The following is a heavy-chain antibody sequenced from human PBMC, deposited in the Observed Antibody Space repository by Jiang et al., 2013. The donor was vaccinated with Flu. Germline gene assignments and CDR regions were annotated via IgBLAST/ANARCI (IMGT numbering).Heavy chain of an antibody. CDR2: IKSKTDGGTT. Sequence: QLLESGGGLVKPGGSLRLSCAASGFTFSNAWMSWVRQAPGKGLEWVGRIKSKTDGGTTDYAAPVKGRFTISRDDSKNTLYLQMNSLKTEDTAVYYCTTDPERGFMVRGVIIIDYWGQGTLVTVSS. V-gene: IGHV3-15*01. J-gene: IGHJ4*02. D-gene: IGHD3-10*01. CDR1: GFTFSNAW. CDR3: TTDPERGFMVRGVIIIDY.